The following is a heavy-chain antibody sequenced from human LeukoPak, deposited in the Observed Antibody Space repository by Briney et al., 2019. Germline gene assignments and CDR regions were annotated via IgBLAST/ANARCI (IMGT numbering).Heavy chain of an antibody. CDR3: ARTIRYSTRFDP. J-gene: IGHJ5*02. D-gene: IGHD3-16*02. CDR2: MNPDSGDT. V-gene: IGHV1-8*01. CDR1: GYTFSDYD. Sequence: ASVKVSCTTSGYTFSDYDIVWIRQASGQGLEWMGWMNPDSGDTGFAQSFQGRVTMTRDTSLNTAYMELTGLTSNDTAVYYCARTIRYSTRFDPWGRGTLVAVSS.